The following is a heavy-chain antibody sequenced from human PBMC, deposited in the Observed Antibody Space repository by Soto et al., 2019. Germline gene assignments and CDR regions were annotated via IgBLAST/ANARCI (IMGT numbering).Heavy chain of an antibody. D-gene: IGHD3-10*01. J-gene: IGHJ6*02. Sequence: GASVKVSCKASGYTFTGYYMHWVRQAPGQGLEWMGWINPNSGGTNYAQKFQGWVTMTRDTSISTAYMELSRLRSDDTAVYYCARDPRFSYGSGSPYYYYGMDVWGQGTTVTVSS. CDR1: GYTFTGYY. V-gene: IGHV1-2*04. CDR3: ARDPRFSYGSGSPYYYYGMDV. CDR2: INPNSGGT.